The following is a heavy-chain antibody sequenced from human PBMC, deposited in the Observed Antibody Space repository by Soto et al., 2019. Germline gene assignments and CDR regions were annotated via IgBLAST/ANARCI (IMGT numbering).Heavy chain of an antibody. CDR1: GFSLSTSGVG. CDR2: IYWNDDK. V-gene: IGHV2-5*01. Sequence: QITLKESGPTLVKPTQTLTLTCTFSGFSLSTSGVGVGWIRQPPGKALEWLALIYWNDDKRYSPSLKSRLTITKDTSKNQVVLTMTNMDPVDTATYYCAHRAVGGSGSYRDFDYWGQGTLVTVSS. D-gene: IGHD3-10*01. J-gene: IGHJ4*02. CDR3: AHRAVGGSGSYRDFDY.